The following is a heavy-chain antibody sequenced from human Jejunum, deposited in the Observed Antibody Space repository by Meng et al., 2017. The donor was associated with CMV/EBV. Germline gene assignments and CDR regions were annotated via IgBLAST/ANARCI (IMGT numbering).Heavy chain of an antibody. J-gene: IGHJ4*02. CDR2: IYLGDSDT. CDR1: RNSCTNNG. V-gene: IGHV5-51*01. CDR3: AKSHVDYASYFDY. D-gene: IGHD4-17*01. Sequence: SRNSCTNNGSGWVRQIPGKCLDWMAIIYLGDSDTRYSPSFQVQVTISADRSISTAYLQWSSLKSSDTAMYFCAKSHVDYASYFDYWGQGTLVTVSS.